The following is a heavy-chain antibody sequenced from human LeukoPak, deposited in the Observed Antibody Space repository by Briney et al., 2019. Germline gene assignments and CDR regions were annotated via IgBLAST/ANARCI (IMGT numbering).Heavy chain of an antibody. CDR1: GGSISSYY. V-gene: IGHV4-59*08. J-gene: IGHJ4*02. CDR3: ARQAHYYGYYYFYY. D-gene: IGHD3-10*01. CDR2: IYYSGST. Sequence: SETLSLTCTVSGGSISSYYWSWIRQPPGKGLEWIGYIYYSGSTNYNPSLKSRVTISVDTSKNQFSLKLSSVTAADTAVYYWARQAHYYGYYYFYYWGQGTLGTGS.